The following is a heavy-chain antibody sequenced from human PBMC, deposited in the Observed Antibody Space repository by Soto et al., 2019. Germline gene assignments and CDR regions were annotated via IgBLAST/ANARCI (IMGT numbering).Heavy chain of an antibody. V-gene: IGHV3-74*01. CDR2: LLRSGSSA. CDR3: AKDAISGDGIWLMDS. D-gene: IGHD4-17*01. CDR1: RFTFSTYW. J-gene: IGHJ5*02. Sequence: EVQLVESGGGLVQPGGSLRLSCAASRFTFSTYWMHWVRQAPGKGLVWVSSLLRSGSSAYYADSVRGRFTISSDTSANSLYLQMDNLRAEDTAIYYCAKDAISGDGIWLMDSWGQGTVVTVSS.